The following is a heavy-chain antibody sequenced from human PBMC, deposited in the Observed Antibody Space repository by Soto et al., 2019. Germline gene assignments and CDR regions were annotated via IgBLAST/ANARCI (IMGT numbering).Heavy chain of an antibody. CDR2: IYHSGST. D-gene: IGHD3-22*01. CDR3: ARDSRPNYYDSSGYYWGDYYYGMDV. CDR1: GGYISSSNW. Sequence: SETLSLTCAVSGGYISSSNWWSWVRQPPGKGLEWIGEIYHSGSTNYNPSLKSRVTISVDKSKNQFSLKLSSVTAADTAVYYCARDSRPNYYDSSGYYWGDYYYGMDVWGQGTTVTVSS. J-gene: IGHJ6*02. V-gene: IGHV4-4*02.